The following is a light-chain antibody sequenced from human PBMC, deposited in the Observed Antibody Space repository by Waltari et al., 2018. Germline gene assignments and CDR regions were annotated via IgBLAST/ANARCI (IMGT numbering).Light chain of an antibody. CDR1: SSDVGSYNR. CDR2: EVT. V-gene: IGLV2-18*02. CDR3: SSHTTSSTWV. Sequence: QSALTQPPSVSGSPGQSVTISCTGTSSDVGSYNRVSWYQQPPGTAPQLMIYEVTNRPSGVPDRFSGSKSGNMVSLTITGLQPEDESDYYCSSHTTSSTWVFGGGTKLTVL. J-gene: IGLJ3*02.